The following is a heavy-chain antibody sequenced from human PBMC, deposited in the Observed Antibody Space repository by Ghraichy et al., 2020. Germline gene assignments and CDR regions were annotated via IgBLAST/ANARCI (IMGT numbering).Heavy chain of an antibody. CDR3: ARVKPSGYCTGGRCNQHFDY. D-gene: IGHD2-15*01. CDR2: IFHSGTN. Sequence: ETLSLTCTVSGYSINNGYFWGWIRQPPGKGLEWIGSIFHSGTNYYNPSLKSRVTTSVDMSKNQFSLRLSSVTAADTAVYYCARVKPSGYCTGGRCNQHFDYWGQGILVTVSS. V-gene: IGHV4-38-2*02. J-gene: IGHJ4*02. CDR1: GYSINNGYF.